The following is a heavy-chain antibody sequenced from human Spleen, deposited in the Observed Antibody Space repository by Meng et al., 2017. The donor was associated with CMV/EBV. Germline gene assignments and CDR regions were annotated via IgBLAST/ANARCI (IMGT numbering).Heavy chain of an antibody. CDR3: ARKTGQYQLLGWFDP. V-gene: IGHV4-39*07. CDR1: GGAFSSYY. J-gene: IGHJ5*02. CDR2: IYYSGST. Sequence: GSLRLSCAVYGGAFSSYYWVWIRQAPGKGLEWIGSIYYSGSTYYNPSLKSRVTISVDTSKNQFSLKLSSVTAADTAVYYCARKTGQYQLLGWFDPWGQGTLVTVSS. D-gene: IGHD2-2*01.